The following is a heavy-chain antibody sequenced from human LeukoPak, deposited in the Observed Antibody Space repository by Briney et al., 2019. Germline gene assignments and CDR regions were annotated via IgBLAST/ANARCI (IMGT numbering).Heavy chain of an antibody. Sequence: ASVKVSCKASGGTFSSYAISWVRQAPGQGLEWMGRIIPIFGTANYAQKFQGRVTITTDESTSTAYMELSSLRSEDTAVYYCARTSGGVKPCKSLDYWGQGTLVTVSS. V-gene: IGHV1-69*05. CDR1: GGTFSSYA. D-gene: IGHD2/OR15-2a*01. CDR2: IIPIFGTA. J-gene: IGHJ4*02. CDR3: ARTSGGVKPCKSLDY.